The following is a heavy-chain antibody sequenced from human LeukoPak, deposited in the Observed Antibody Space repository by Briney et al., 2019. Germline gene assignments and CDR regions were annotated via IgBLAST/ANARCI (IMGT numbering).Heavy chain of an antibody. J-gene: IGHJ5*02. Sequence: GGSLRLSCAASGFTFSNYAMNWVRQAPGKGLEWVSSISETGDDPSYADSVKGRFTISRDNSKTTLYLQMKSLRAEDTAVYYCAKQFVDIWGQGTLVTVSS. D-gene: IGHD5-24*01. CDR3: AKQFVDI. V-gene: IGHV3-23*01. CDR1: GFTFSNYA. CDR2: ISETGDDP.